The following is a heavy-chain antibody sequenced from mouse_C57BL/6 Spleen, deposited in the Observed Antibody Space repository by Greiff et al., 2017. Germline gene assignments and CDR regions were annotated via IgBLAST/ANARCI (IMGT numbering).Heavy chain of an antibody. Sequence: EVNLVESGGDLVKPGGSLKLSCAASGFTFSSYGMSWVRQTPDKRLEWVATISSGGSYTYYPDSVKGRFTISRDNAKNTLYLQMSSLKSEDTAIYYCASFYGYDDYALDYWGQGTSVTVSS. J-gene: IGHJ4*01. V-gene: IGHV5-6*01. CDR3: ASFYGYDDYALDY. CDR2: ISSGGSYT. D-gene: IGHD2-2*01. CDR1: GFTFSSYG.